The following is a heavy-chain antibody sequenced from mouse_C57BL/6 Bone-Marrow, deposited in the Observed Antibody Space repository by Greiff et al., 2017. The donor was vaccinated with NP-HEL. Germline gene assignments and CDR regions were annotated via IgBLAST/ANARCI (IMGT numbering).Heavy chain of an antibody. D-gene: IGHD1-1*01. CDR3: ARSITTVVAHY. J-gene: IGHJ2*01. Sequence: EVKLQQSGPELVKPGASVKISCKASGYTFTDYYMNWVKQSHGKSLEWIGDINPNNGGTSYNQKFKGKATLTVDKSSSTAYMELRSLTSEDSAVYYCARSITTVVAHYWGQATTLTVSS. V-gene: IGHV1-26*01. CDR1: GYTFTDYY. CDR2: INPNNGGT.